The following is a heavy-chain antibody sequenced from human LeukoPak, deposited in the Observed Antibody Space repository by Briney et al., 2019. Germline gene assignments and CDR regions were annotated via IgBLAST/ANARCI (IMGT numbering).Heavy chain of an antibody. J-gene: IGHJ4*02. CDR2: TYYRSKWYN. D-gene: IGHD5-18*01. CDR1: GDSVSSNSAA. CDR3: ARDSLASSYGGATYFDY. V-gene: IGHV6-1*01. Sequence: SQTLSLTCAISGDSVSSNSAAWNWIRQSPSRGLEWLGRTYYRSKWYNDYAVSVKSRITINPDTSKNQFSLQLNSVTPEDTAVYYCARDSLASSYGGATYFDYWGQGTLVTVSS.